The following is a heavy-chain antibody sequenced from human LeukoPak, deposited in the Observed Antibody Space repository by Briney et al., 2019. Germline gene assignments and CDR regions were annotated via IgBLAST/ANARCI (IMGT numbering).Heavy chain of an antibody. CDR3: ARELQTKDDY. CDR1: GYSFTSYW. V-gene: IGHV5-10-1*01. Sequence: RGESLKISCKGSGYSFTSYWISWVRQMPGKGLEWMGRIDPSDSYTNYSPSFQGHVTISVDKSISTAYLQWSSLRASDTAMYYCARELQTKDDYWGQGTLVTVSS. D-gene: IGHD1-26*01. CDR2: IDPSDSYT. J-gene: IGHJ4*02.